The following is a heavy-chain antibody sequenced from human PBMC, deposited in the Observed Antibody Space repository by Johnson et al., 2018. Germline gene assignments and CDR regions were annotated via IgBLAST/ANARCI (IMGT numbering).Heavy chain of an antibody. J-gene: IGHJ6*02. CDR2: IIPIFGTA. Sequence: QVQLVQSGAEVKKPGSSVKVSCKASGGTFSSYAISWVRQAPGQGLEWMGGIIPIFGTANYAQKFQGGDTITADESTSTAYMELSSLRSEDTAGYYCARSELGEGYYYYYGMDVWGQGTTVTVSS. D-gene: IGHD3-10*01. V-gene: IGHV1-69*01. CDR1: GGTFSSYA. CDR3: ARSELGEGYYYYYGMDV.